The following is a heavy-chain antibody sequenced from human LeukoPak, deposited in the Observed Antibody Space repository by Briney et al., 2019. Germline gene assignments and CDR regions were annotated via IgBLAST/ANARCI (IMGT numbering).Heavy chain of an antibody. D-gene: IGHD1-26*01. CDR3: ARGTKDILGPVDY. J-gene: IGHJ4*02. Sequence: ASVKVSCKASGYTFTDYYIHWVRQAPGQGLEWMGWIHPNTVVTNFDQKFQGRVTLTRDTSISTAYMELSRLRSDDTALYHCARGTKDILGPVDYWGQGTLVTVSS. CDR1: GYTFTDYY. V-gene: IGHV1-2*02. CDR2: IHPNTVVT.